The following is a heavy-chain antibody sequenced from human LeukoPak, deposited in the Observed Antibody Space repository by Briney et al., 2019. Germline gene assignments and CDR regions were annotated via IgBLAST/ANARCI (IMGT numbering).Heavy chain of an antibody. Sequence: SGTLSLTCAVSGGSISNNNWWSWVRQPPGKGLEWIGEIHHTGSTNYNPSLKSRVSISVDKSKKQFSLNLSSVTAADTAVYYCARGNLRGYGFDYWGQGSLVTVSS. CDR2: IHHTGST. CDR3: ARGNLRGYGFDY. J-gene: IGHJ4*02. CDR1: GGSISNNNW. D-gene: IGHD4-17*01. V-gene: IGHV4-4*02.